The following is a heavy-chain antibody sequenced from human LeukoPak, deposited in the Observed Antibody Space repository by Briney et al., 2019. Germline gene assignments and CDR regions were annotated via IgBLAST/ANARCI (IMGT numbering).Heavy chain of an antibody. CDR1: GYTFSGYY. Sequence: SVKVSFKASGYTFSGYYIHWVRQAPGRGLEWVGWINARNGDTNYAQKFQGRVILTRDTSITTSYMEVISLTSDDTAVYYCARASLASAGTRFWGQGTLVIVSS. CDR3: ARASLASAGTRF. V-gene: IGHV1-2*02. D-gene: IGHD6-13*01. CDR2: INARNGDT. J-gene: IGHJ1*01.